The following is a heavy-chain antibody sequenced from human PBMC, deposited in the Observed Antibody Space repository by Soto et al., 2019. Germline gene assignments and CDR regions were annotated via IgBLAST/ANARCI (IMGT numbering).Heavy chain of an antibody. CDR3: MTHALIYGLGQ. Sequence: GGSLRLSCAASGFTFSNDWMNWVRQAPGKGLEWVARIKTVTDGGTTDYAAPVKGRFFISRDDSKNTLYLQMSSLKTEDTALYYCMTHALIYGLGQGGPGTLVKVFS. V-gene: IGHV3-15*01. CDR1: GFTFSNDW. D-gene: IGHD3-10*01. J-gene: IGHJ4*02. CDR2: IKTVTDGGTT.